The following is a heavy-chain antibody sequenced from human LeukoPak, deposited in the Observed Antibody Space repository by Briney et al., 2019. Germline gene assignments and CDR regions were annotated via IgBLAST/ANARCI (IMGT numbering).Heavy chain of an antibody. J-gene: IGHJ4*02. CDR2: MNPISGNT. Sequence: ASVKVSCKASGYTFTSYDMNWVRQATGQGLEWMGWMNPISGNTGYAQKFQGRVTMTEDTSTDTAYMELSSLRSEDTAVYYCATRGYYDSSGYYYFDYWGQGTLVTVSS. D-gene: IGHD3-22*01. CDR3: ATRGYYDSSGYYYFDY. CDR1: GYTFTSYD. V-gene: IGHV1-8*01.